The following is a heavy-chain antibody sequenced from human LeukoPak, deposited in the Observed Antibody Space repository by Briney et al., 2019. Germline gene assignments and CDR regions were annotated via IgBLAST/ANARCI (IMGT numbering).Heavy chain of an antibody. D-gene: IGHD3-9*01. J-gene: IGHJ5*02. CDR1: GFTFSGSA. Sequence: PGGSLRLSCAAPGFTFSGSAMHWVRQASGKGLEWVGRIRSKANSYATAYAASVKGRCTISRDDSKNTAYLQMNSLKTEDTAVYYCTVPYYDILTGFFPTNWFDPWGQGTLVTVSS. CDR2: IRSKANSYAT. V-gene: IGHV3-73*01. CDR3: TVPYYDILTGFFPTNWFDP.